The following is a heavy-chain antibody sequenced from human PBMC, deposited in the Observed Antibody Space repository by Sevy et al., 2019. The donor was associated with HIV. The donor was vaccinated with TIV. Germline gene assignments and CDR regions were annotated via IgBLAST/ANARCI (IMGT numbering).Heavy chain of an antibody. CDR3: VRYAATGTLGY. CDR2: IKEDGSEK. J-gene: IGHJ4*02. Sequence: GGSLRLSCAASGFTFSAYWMSWVRQAPGKGLEWVANIKEDGSEKYYVKFVKGRFTISRDNAKNSLYLQMNSLRAEDTALYYCVRYAATGTLGYWGQGTLVTVSS. D-gene: IGHD6-13*01. V-gene: IGHV3-7*01. CDR1: GFTFSAYW.